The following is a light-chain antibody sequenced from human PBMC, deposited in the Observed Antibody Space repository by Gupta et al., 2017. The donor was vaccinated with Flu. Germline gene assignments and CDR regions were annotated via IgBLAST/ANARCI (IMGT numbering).Light chain of an antibody. CDR3: QQLNSYPRT. CDR1: QGISSR. CDR2: AAS. J-gene: IGKJ2*01. Sequence: PSFLSASVGDRVTITGRARQGISSRLAWYQQKPGRAPKLLIYAASTLQSGVPSRFSGSGSGTEFTLTISSLQPEDFATYYCQQLNSYPRTFGQGTKLEIK. V-gene: IGKV1-9*01.